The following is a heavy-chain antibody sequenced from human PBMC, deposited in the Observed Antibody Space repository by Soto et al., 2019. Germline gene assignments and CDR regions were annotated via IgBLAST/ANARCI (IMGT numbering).Heavy chain of an antibody. CDR1: GFSLTSRPMG. D-gene: IGHD1-1*01. J-gene: IGHJ4*02. Sequence: QITLKESAPTRVKPTQTLTLTCTFSGFSLTSRPMGVGWIRQPQGKALEWLAFIYWDDDKRYSPSLRSRLTITKDSSGTQVVLTMTNMDPVDTATYYCAHRLSGYNWNGGYFDYWGQGALVTVSS. CDR3: AHRLSGYNWNGGYFDY. V-gene: IGHV2-5*02. CDR2: IYWDDDK.